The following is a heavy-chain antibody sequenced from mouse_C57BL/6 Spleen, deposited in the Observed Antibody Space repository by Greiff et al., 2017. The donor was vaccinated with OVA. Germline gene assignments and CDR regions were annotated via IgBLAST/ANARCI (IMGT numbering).Heavy chain of an antibody. V-gene: IGHV2-2*01. D-gene: IGHD2-4*01. CDR3: ARREASFYYDYGWFAY. J-gene: IGHJ3*01. CDR1: GFSLTSYG. CDR2: IWRGGST. Sequence: VQLQQSGPGLVQPSQSLSISCTVSGFSLTSYGVPWVRQSPGKGLEWLGVIWRGGSTDYNAAFISRLIISKDNSKSQVFFKMNSLQADDTAIYYCARREASFYYDYGWFAYWGQGTLVTVSA.